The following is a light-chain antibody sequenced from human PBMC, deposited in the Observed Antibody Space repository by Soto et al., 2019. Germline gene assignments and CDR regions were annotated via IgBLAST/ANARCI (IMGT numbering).Light chain of an antibody. CDR1: TSNIGSNY. CDR2: RNN. CDR3: ATRDDSLNGFYV. V-gene: IGLV1-47*01. Sequence: VLTQPPAAYGTPGQGVTISCSGSTSNIGSNYVYCYQQLPGTAPKLLIYRNNQRPSGVPDRFSGSKSGTSDSLDISGLRSDDEADYFCATRDDSLNGFYVFGTGTKVTVL. J-gene: IGLJ1*01.